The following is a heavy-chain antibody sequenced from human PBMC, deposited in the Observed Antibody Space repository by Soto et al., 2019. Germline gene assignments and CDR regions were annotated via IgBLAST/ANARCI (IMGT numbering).Heavy chain of an antibody. D-gene: IGHD3-9*01. CDR2: ITGSGDNT. CDR1: GFTFSRYA. Sequence: GGSLRLSCAASGFTFSRYAMTWVRRAPGKGLEWVSSITGSGDNTYYADSVKGRFTISRDNSKNTLSLQMNSLRAEDTAVYYCAHFDWFIDYWGQGTLVTVSS. CDR3: AHFDWFIDY. V-gene: IGHV3-23*01. J-gene: IGHJ4*02.